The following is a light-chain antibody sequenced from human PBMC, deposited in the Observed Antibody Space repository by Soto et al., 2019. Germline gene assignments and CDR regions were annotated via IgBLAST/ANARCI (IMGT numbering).Light chain of an antibody. CDR2: GAS. CDR3: QQYGSSPKT. V-gene: IGKV3-20*01. J-gene: IGKJ1*01. CDR1: QSLSSSY. Sequence: EIVLTQSPGTLSLSPGERATLCCRASQSLSSSYLAWYQQKPGQAPRLLIYGASSRATGIPDRFSGSGSGTDFTLTITRLEPEDFVVYYCQQYGSSPKTFGQGTKM.